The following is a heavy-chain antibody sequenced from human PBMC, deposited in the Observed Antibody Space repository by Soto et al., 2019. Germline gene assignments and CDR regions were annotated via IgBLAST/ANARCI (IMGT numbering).Heavy chain of an antibody. Sequence: GPGAKKPGASVKVSCKASGYTFGRYGISWVRQAPGQGLEWMGWISGYNGDTKYAQKVQGRVTMTIDTSTYTAYMELRSLTSDDTAIYYCAKNGQPPYYYYGMDVWGQGTTVTVSS. CDR2: ISGYNGDT. CDR1: GYTFGRYG. CDR3: AKNGQPPYYYYGMDV. V-gene: IGHV1-18*01. J-gene: IGHJ6*02. D-gene: IGHD2-8*01.